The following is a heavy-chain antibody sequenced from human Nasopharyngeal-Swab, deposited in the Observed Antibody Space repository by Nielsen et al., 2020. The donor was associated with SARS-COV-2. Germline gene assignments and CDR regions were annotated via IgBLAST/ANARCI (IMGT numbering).Heavy chain of an antibody. CDR1: GGSISSGSYY. CDR2: IYTSGST. Sequence: SETLSLTCPVSGGSISSGSYYWSWIRQPAGKGLEWIGRIYTSGSTNYNPSLKSRVTISVDTSKDQFSLKLISVTAADTAVYYCARGLRGVTTYYYYYYMDVWGKGTTVTVSS. J-gene: IGHJ6*03. V-gene: IGHV4-61*02. D-gene: IGHD4-17*01. CDR3: ARGLRGVTTYYYYYYMDV.